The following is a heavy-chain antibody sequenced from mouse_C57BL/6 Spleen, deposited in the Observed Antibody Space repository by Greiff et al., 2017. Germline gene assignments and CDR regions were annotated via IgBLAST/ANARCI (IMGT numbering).Heavy chain of an antibody. J-gene: IGHJ1*03. Sequence: DAGGGLVQPKGSLKLSCAASGFSFNTYAMNWVRQAPGKGLEWVARIRSKSNNYATYYADSVKDRFTISRDDSESMLYLQMNNLKTEDTAMYYCVRQGDGSSRPWYFDVWGTGTTVTVSS. D-gene: IGHD1-1*01. CDR2: IRSKSNNYAT. CDR3: VRQGDGSSRPWYFDV. CDR1: GFSFNTYA. V-gene: IGHV10-1*01.